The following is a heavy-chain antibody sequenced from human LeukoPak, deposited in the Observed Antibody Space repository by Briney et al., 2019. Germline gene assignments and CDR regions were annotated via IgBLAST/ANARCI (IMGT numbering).Heavy chain of an antibody. Sequence: PGGSLRLSCAASGFSFRSCWMSWVRQAPGKGLEWVANIKEDGSEKYYVDSVKGRFTISRDNAKNALYLQMNSLRAEDTAVYYCARVAWPHYFDYWGQGTLVTVSS. CDR3: ARVAWPHYFDY. V-gene: IGHV3-7*01. J-gene: IGHJ4*02. D-gene: IGHD2-21*01. CDR2: IKEDGSEK. CDR1: GFSFRSCW.